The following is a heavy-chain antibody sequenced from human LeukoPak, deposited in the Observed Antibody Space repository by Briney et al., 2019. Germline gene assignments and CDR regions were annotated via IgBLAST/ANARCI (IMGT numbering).Heavy chain of an antibody. J-gene: IGHJ4*02. CDR2: ISSDGSGK. D-gene: IGHD1-14*01. CDR1: GFTFSSYG. Sequence: PGGSLRLSCTTTGFTFSSYGMHWVRQAPGKGLEWVAVISSDGSGKHSAESVKGRFTISRDNSKNTLYLQMNTLRAEDTAVYYCAKESGQFDYWGQGTLVTVSS. V-gene: IGHV3-30*18. CDR3: AKESGQFDY.